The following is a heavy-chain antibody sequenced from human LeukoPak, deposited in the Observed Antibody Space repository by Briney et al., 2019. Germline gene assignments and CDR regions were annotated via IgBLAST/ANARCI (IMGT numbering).Heavy chain of an antibody. CDR1: GFTFSSYA. CDR3: AKGGTVVPAREGPFDY. V-gene: IGHV3-23*01. Sequence: PGGSLRLSCAASGFTFSSYAVSWVRQAPGKGLEWVSAISGSGGSTYYADSVKGRFTISRDNSKNTLYLQMNSLRAEDTAVYYCAKGGTVVPAREGPFDYWGQGTLVTVSS. D-gene: IGHD2-2*01. CDR2: ISGSGGST. J-gene: IGHJ4*02.